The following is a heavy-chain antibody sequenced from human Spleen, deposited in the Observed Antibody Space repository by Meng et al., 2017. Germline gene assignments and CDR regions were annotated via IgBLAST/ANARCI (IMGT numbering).Heavy chain of an antibody. J-gene: IGHJ2*01. CDR1: GYSFTTYW. D-gene: IGHD3-22*01. CDR3: ARRYYYDSSGYYWYFDL. V-gene: IGHV5-51*01. CDR2: IFPRDSDT. Sequence: GESLKISRKGFGYSFTTYWIGWVRQMPGKGLEWMGIIFPRDSDTRYSPSFQGQVTISADKSISTAYLQWSSLKASDTAIYYCARRYYYDSSGYYWYFDLWGRGTLVTVSS.